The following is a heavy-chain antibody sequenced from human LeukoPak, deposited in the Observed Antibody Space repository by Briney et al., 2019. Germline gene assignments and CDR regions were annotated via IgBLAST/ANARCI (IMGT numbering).Heavy chain of an antibody. CDR2: MNPNSGNT. D-gene: IGHD2-15*01. V-gene: IGHV1-8*03. CDR3: ARLLPSRAFDI. J-gene: IGHJ3*02. CDR1: GYTFTSYD. Sequence: ASVKVSCKASGYTFTSYDINWVRQATGQGLEWMGWMNPNSGNTGYAQKFQGRVTITRNTSISTAYMELSSLRSEDTAVYYCARLLPSRAFDIWGQGTMVTVSS.